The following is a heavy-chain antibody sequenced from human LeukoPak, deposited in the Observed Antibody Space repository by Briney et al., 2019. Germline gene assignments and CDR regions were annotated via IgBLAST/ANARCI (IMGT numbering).Heavy chain of an antibody. D-gene: IGHD1-1*01. CDR2: VYTSGDI. V-gene: IGHV4-4*07. Sequence: SETLSLTCTVSGGSISNYFWSWMRQPAGKGLEWIGRVYTSGDIKYNPSLQSRVTMSVDTSKNQFSLKMSSVTAADTAVYYCARDSGTIHFVSWGQGTLVTVSS. CDR3: ARDSGTIHFVS. CDR1: GGSISNYF. J-gene: IGHJ1*01.